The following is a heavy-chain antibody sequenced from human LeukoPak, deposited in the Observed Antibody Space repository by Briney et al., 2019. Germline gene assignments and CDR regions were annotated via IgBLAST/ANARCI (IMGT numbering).Heavy chain of an antibody. Sequence: GGSLRLSCAASGFTFSSYAMSWVRQAPGKGLEWVSAISGSGGTTYYADSVKGRFTISRDNSKNTLYLQMNSLRAEDRAAYYCAKVVGAVAGSYGMDVWGQGTTVTVSS. J-gene: IGHJ6*02. V-gene: IGHV3-23*01. D-gene: IGHD6-19*01. CDR1: GFTFSSYA. CDR2: ISGSGGTT. CDR3: AKVVGAVAGSYGMDV.